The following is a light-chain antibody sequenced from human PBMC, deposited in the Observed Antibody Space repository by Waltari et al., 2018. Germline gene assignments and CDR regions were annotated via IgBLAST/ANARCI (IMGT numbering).Light chain of an antibody. V-gene: IGKV3D-15*01. CDR2: GAS. CDR1: QSISTN. CDR3: QQYNNWPLTVT. J-gene: IGKJ5*01. Sequence: EIVMTQSPATVSVSPGERATLSCGASQSISTNLAWYQQKPGQAPRLLIYGASTRATGIPVRFSGRGSGTEFTLTISSLQSEDFGLYYCQQYNNWPLTVTFGQGTRLDI.